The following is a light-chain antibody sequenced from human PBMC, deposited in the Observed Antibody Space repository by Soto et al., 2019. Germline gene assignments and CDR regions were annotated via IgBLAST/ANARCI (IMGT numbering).Light chain of an antibody. Sequence: EIVLTQSPGTLSLSPGERATLSCRASQSVSSSYLGWYQQKPGQAPRLLIYGASGRATGIPDRFSGSGSGTDFTLTISRLEPEDFAVYSCQHYNNWPAFGQGTKVEIK. V-gene: IGKV3-20*01. CDR1: QSVSSSY. CDR3: QHYNNWPA. CDR2: GAS. J-gene: IGKJ1*01.